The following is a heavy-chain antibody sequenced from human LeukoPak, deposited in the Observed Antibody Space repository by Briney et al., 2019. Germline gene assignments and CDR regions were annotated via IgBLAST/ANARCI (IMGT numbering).Heavy chain of an antibody. D-gene: IGHD5-18*01. CDR3: ARDRGFGYGPDV. CDR2: INWNGGST. CDR1: GFTFDDYG. J-gene: IGHJ6*02. Sequence: GGSLRLSCAASGFTFDDYGMSWVRQAPGEGLEWVSGINWNGGSTGYADSVKGRFTISRDNAKNSLYLQMNSLRAEDTAVYYCARDRGFGYGPDVWGQGTTVTVSS. V-gene: IGHV3-20*04.